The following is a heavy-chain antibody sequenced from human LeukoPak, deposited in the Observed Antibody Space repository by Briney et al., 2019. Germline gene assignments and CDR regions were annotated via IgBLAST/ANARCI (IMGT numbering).Heavy chain of an antibody. CDR2: IKPDGSEI. CDR3: ATSRFYLES. J-gene: IGHJ4*02. V-gene: IGHV3-7*01. Sequence: PGGSLRLSCAASGLTFSNYWMSWVRQAPEKGLEWVAKIKPDGSEIYHVDSVQGRFTISRDNAKNSLYLQMNSLRAEDTAVYYCATSRFYLESWGQGTLVTVSS. CDR1: GLTFSNYW.